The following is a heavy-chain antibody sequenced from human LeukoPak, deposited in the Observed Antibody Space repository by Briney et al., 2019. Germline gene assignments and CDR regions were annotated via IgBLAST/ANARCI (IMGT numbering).Heavy chain of an antibody. V-gene: IGHV3-74*01. J-gene: IGHJ4*02. CDR1: GFTFSSYW. D-gene: IGHD2-15*01. Sequence: PGGSLRLSCAASGFTFSSYWMHWVRQAPGKGLVWVSRINNDGSSTSYADSVKGRSTISRDNAKNTLYLQMNSLRAEDTAVYYCVSSYCSGGSCYSASGYWGQGTLVTVSS. CDR2: INNDGSST. CDR3: VSSYCSGGSCYSASGY.